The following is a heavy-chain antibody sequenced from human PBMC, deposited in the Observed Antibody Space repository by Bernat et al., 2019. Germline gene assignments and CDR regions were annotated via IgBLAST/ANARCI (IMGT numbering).Heavy chain of an antibody. Sequence: EVQLVESGGGVVQPGGSLRLSCAASGFTFDDYAMHWVRQAPGKGLEWVSLISGDGGSTYYADSVKGRFTISRDNSKNSLYLQMNSLRTEDTALYYCATDIRDFWSGYGGDNWFDPWGQGTLVTVSS. V-gene: IGHV3-43*02. CDR3: ATDIRDFWSGYGGDNWFDP. CDR1: GFTFDDYA. D-gene: IGHD3-3*01. CDR2: ISGDGGST. J-gene: IGHJ5*02.